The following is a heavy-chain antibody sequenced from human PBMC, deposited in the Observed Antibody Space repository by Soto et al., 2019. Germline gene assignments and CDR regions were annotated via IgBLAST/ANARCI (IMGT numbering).Heavy chain of an antibody. J-gene: IGHJ4*02. CDR1: GESVIDYY. V-gene: IGHV4-59*02. D-gene: IGHD3-22*01. Sequence: PSETLSLTCAVSGESVIDYYWSWIRQPPGKGLEWIGHIYYTGSTNYNPSLRSRVTMSQDTSKNQFSPKLASVTAADTAVYYCARSGYYGFVYWGQGALVTVSS. CDR3: ARSGYYGFVY. CDR2: IYYTGST.